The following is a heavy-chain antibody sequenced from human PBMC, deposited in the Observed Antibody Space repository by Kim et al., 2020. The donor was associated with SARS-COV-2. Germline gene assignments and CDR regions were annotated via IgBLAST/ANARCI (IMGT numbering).Heavy chain of an antibody. CDR2: IKQDGSEK. V-gene: IGHV3-7*03. J-gene: IGHJ6*02. CDR3: ARGGVLSYYYGMYV. Sequence: GGSLRLSCAASGFTFSSYWMSWVRQAPGKGLEWVANIKQDGSEKYYVDSVKGRFTISRDNAKNSLYLQMNSLRAEDTAVYYCARGGVLSYYYGMYVWGQGTTVTVSS. CDR1: GFTFSSYW. D-gene: IGHD3-16*01.